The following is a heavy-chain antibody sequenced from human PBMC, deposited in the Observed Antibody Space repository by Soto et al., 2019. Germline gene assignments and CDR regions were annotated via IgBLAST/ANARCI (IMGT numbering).Heavy chain of an antibody. V-gene: IGHV4-34*01. CDR3: ARGPLGYCSSTSCFAVYYYYYMDV. CDR2: INHSGST. J-gene: IGHJ6*03. CDR1: GGSFSGYY. D-gene: IGHD2-2*01. Sequence: QVQLQQWGAGLLKPSETLSLTCAVYGGSFSGYYWSWIRQPPGKGLEWIGEINHSGSTNYNPSLRSRVNISVDTSKNQFSRKLSSVTAADTAVYYCARGPLGYCSSTSCFAVYYYYYMDVWGKGTTVTVSS.